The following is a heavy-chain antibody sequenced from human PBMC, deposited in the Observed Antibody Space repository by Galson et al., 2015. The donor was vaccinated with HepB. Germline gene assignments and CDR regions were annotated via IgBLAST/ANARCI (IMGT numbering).Heavy chain of an antibody. J-gene: IGHJ5*02. CDR1: GFTFSRYW. CDR3: ARGPRITMIVVAPHWFDP. CDR2: INSDGSST. V-gene: IGHV3-74*01. D-gene: IGHD3-22*01. Sequence: SLRLSCAASGFTFSRYWMHWVRQAPGKGLVWVSRINSDGSSTSYADSVKGRFTISRDNAKNTLYLQMNSLRAEDTAVYYCARGPRITMIVVAPHWFDPWGQGTLVTVSS.